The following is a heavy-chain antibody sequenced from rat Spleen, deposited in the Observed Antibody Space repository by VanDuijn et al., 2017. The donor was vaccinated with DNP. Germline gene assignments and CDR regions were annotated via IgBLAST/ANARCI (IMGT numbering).Heavy chain of an antibody. CDR1: GFTFNNYW. Sequence: VQVKESGPGLVQSSQTLSLTCTVSGFTFNNYWMTWIRQAPGKGLEWVASITNTGGTTYYPDSVKGRFIISRDNARRTVYLQMDSLKSEDTATYYCARSRLPGYYPFACWGQGTLVTVSS. J-gene: IGHJ3*01. D-gene: IGHD1-4*01. V-gene: IGHV5-31*01. CDR3: ARSRLPGYYPFAC. CDR2: ITNTGGTT.